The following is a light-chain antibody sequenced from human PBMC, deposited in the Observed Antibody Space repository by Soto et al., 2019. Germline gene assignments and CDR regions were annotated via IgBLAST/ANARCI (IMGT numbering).Light chain of an antibody. CDR2: GAS. CDR1: QVIGSRY. CDR3: QQFGSSIPHT. J-gene: IGKJ2*01. V-gene: IGKV3-20*01. Sequence: EIVMTQSPGTLSLSPGERDTISCRASQVIGSRYLAWYHQKSGQAPRLLIYGASSRATGIPDRFSGSGSGTDFTVTISRLEPEDFGVYYCQQFGSSIPHTFGQGTKLEIK.